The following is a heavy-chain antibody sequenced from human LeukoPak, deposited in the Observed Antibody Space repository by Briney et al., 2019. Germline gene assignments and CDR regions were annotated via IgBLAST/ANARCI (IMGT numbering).Heavy chain of an antibody. D-gene: IGHD4-23*01. J-gene: IGHJ3*02. CDR3: ARDGPTVEYAFDI. CDR1: GGSFSGYY. V-gene: IGHV4-34*01. CDR2: INHSGST. Sequence: KPSETLSLTCAVYGGSFSGYYWSWIRQPPGKGLEWIGEINHSGSTNYNPSLKSRVTISVDTSKNQFSLKLSSVTAADTAVYYCARDGPTVEYAFDIWGQGTMVTVSS.